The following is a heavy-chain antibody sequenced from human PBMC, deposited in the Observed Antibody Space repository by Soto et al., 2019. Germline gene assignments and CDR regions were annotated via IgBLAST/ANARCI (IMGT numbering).Heavy chain of an antibody. J-gene: IGHJ6*02. Sequence: SETLSLTCAVYGGSFSGYYWRWIRQPPGMGLEWIGETNHSGSTNYNPSLKSRVTISVDTSKNQFSLKLSSVTAADTAVYYCARCMELGYYYAMDVWGQGTTVTVSS. V-gene: IGHV4-34*01. D-gene: IGHD1-7*01. CDR3: ARCMELGYYYAMDV. CDR2: TNHSGST. CDR1: GGSFSGYY.